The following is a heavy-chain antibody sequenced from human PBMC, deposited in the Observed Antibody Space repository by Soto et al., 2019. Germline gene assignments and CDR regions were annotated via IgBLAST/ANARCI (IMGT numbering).Heavy chain of an antibody. J-gene: IGHJ4*02. CDR1: GYTFTSYD. D-gene: IGHD2-15*01. CDR2: MNPNSGNT. Sequence: QVQLVQSGAEVKKPGASVKVSCKASGYTFTSYDINWVRQATGQGLEWMGWMNPNSGNTGYAQKFQGRVTMTRNTSMSTAYMEVRSLRHEDTAVYYCARGLRIATPSLFRSVRTCRALGYWGQGSLVTVSS. CDR3: ARGLRIATPSLFRSVRTCRALGY. V-gene: IGHV1-8*01.